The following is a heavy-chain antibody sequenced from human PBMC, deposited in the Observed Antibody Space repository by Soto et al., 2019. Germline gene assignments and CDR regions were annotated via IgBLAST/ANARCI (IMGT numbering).Heavy chain of an antibody. Sequence: HGESLKISCKGSGYSFTSYWISWVRQMPGKGLEWMGRIDPSDSYTNYSPSFQGHVTISADKSISTAYLQWSSLKASDTAMYYCARPRSSSWYSDYYYYGMDVWGQGSTVTVSS. D-gene: IGHD6-13*01. V-gene: IGHV5-10-1*01. CDR2: IDPSDSYT. J-gene: IGHJ6*02. CDR3: ARPRSSSWYSDYYYYGMDV. CDR1: GYSFTSYW.